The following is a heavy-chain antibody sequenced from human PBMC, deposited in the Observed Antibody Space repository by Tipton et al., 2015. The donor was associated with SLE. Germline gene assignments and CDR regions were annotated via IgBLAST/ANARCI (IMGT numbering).Heavy chain of an antibody. J-gene: IGHJ3*02. CDR2: IYYSGST. V-gene: IGHV4-59*11. CDR3: ARGRDYYTNDAFDI. CDR1: GGSISSHS. Sequence: TLSLTCTVSGGSISSHSWSWIRQPPGKGLEWIGYIYYSGSTYYNPSLKSRITISVDTSKNQFSLKLSSVTAADTAVYYCARGRDYYTNDAFDIWGQGTVVTVSS. D-gene: IGHD3-3*01.